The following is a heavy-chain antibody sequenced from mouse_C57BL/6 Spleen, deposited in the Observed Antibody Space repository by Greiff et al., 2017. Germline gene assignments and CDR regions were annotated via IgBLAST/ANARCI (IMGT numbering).Heavy chain of an antibody. Sequence: QVQLQQSGPGLVQPSQSLSITCTVSGFSLTSYGVHWVRQSPGKGLEWLGVIGSGGSTDYNAAFISRLSISKDNSKSQVFFKMNSLQADDTAIYYCARNLDASYAMDYWGQGTSVTVSS. J-gene: IGHJ4*01. CDR2: IGSGGST. CDR3: ARNLDASYAMDY. V-gene: IGHV2-2*01. CDR1: GFSLTSYG. D-gene: IGHD6-1*01.